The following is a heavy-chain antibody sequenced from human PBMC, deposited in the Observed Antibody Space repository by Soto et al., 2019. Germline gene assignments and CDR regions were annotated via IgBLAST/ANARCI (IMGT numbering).Heavy chain of an antibody. CDR1: GGSISSGAYY. V-gene: IGHV4-31*03. CDR3: AASPTPDFFDY. CDR2: ISYSGKS. D-gene: IGHD1-1*01. Sequence: QVQLQESGPGLVTPSQSLSLTCTVSGGSISSGAYYWRWIRQHPGRGLEWIGHISYSGKSDYNPSLESRVAISLDTPRNHCSLKLSSVTAADTAVYYCAASPTPDFFDYWGPGALVTVSA. J-gene: IGHJ4*02.